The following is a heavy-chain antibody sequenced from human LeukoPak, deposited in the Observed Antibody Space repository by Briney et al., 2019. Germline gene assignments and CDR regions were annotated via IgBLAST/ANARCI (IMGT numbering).Heavy chain of an antibody. CDR1: GGSFSGYY. Sequence: SETLSLTCAVYGGSFSGYYWSWIRQPPGKGLEWIGEINHSGSTNYNPSLKSRVTISVDTSKNQFSLKLSSVTAADTAVYYCARGASGYSYGYDAFDIWGQGTMVTVSS. D-gene: IGHD5-18*01. J-gene: IGHJ3*02. V-gene: IGHV4-34*01. CDR2: INHSGST. CDR3: ARGASGYSYGYDAFDI.